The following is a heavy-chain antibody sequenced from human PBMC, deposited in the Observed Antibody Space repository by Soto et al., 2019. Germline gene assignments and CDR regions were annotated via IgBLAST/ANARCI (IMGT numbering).Heavy chain of an antibody. CDR1: GFTFSSYA. CDR3: AKVFRFLESLAWDY. CDR2: ISGSGGST. Sequence: PGGSLRLSCAASGFTFSSYAMSWVRQAPGKGLEWVSAISGSGGSTYYADSVKGRFTISRDNSKNTLYLQMNSLRAEDTAVYYCAKVFRFLESLAWDYWGQGTLVTVSS. D-gene: IGHD3-3*01. J-gene: IGHJ4*02. V-gene: IGHV3-23*01.